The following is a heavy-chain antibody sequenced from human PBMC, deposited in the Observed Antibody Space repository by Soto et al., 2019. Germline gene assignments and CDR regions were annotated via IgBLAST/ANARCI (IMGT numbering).Heavy chain of an antibody. CDR2: IYYSGRT. V-gene: IGHV4-31*03. D-gene: IGHD2-15*01. CDR1: GGSISSGDSH. J-gene: IGHJ4*02. CDR3: ARGTEQFQILWPFALSWLDS. Sequence: PSVTLSLTCNVSGGSISSGDSHWNWIRQVPGKGLEWIGSIYYSGRTSYKSSLKSRVTISRDTSANHFSLRLTYVTAADTAVYLCARGTEQFQILWPFALSWLDSWSQGTLVTVSS.